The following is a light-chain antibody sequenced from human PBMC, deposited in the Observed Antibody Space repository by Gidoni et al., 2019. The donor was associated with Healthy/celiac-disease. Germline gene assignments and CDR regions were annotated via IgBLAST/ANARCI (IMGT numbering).Light chain of an antibody. CDR2: DVS. CDR1: SSEVGGYNY. CDR3: SSYTSSSTLV. V-gene: IGLV2-14*01. Sequence: QSALTQPASVSGSPGQSITISCTGTSSEVGGYNYVSWYQQHPGKAPKLMIYDVSNRPSGVSNRFSGSKSGNTASLNISGLQAEDEADYYCSSYTSSSTLVFGGGTKLTVL. J-gene: IGLJ2*01.